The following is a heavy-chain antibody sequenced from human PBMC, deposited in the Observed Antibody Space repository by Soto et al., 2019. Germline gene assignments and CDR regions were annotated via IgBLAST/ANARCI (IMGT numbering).Heavy chain of an antibody. CDR2: IKHDGSEK. D-gene: IGHD3-16*01. Sequence: EVQLVESGGDLVQPGGSLRLSCVVSGFSFSSNWMYWVRQAPGKGLEWVAHIKHDGSEKYYGDSVKGRFAISRDNAKNSLYLQMNSLSVDDTAVYYCASGLYSRGYWGQGTLVTVSS. CDR3: ASGLYSRGY. CDR1: GFSFSSNW. V-gene: IGHV3-7*03. J-gene: IGHJ4*02.